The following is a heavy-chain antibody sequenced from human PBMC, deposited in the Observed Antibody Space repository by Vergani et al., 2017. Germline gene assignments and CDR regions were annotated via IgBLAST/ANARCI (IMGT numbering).Heavy chain of an antibody. CDR2: IYYSGST. CDR3: ARSPERTDYDILTGYYMRESVYLDY. Sequence: QVQLQESGPGLVKPSQTLSLTCTVSGGSISSGDYYWSWIRQPPGKGLEWIGYIYYSGSTYYNPSLKSRVTISVDTSKNQFSLKLSSVTAADTAVYYCARSPERTDYDILTGYYMRESVYLDYWGQGTLVTVSS. D-gene: IGHD3-9*01. J-gene: IGHJ4*02. V-gene: IGHV4-30-4*08. CDR1: GGSISSGDYY.